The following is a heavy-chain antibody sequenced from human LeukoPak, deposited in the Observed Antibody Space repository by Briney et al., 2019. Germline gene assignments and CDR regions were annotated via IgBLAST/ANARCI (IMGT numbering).Heavy chain of an antibody. D-gene: IGHD3-3*01. CDR2: ISGSGGST. Sequence: GGSPRLSCAASGFTFSSYAMSWVRQAPGKGLEWVSAISGSGGSTYHADSVKGRFTISRDNSKKTLYLQMNSLRAEDKAVYYCAKDPAGITIFGVVSHYFDYWGQGTLVTVSS. J-gene: IGHJ4*02. CDR1: GFTFSSYA. V-gene: IGHV3-23*01. CDR3: AKDPAGITIFGVVSHYFDY.